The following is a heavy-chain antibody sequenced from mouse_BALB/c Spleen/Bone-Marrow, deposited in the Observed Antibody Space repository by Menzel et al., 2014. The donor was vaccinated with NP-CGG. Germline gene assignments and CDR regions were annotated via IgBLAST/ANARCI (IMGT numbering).Heavy chain of an antibody. CDR3: ARVWDYWYFDV. CDR1: GFTFSDYA. V-gene: IGHV5-15*02. J-gene: IGHJ1*01. CDR2: ISNWAFGI. Sequence: EVKLMESGGGLVQPGGSRKLSCAASGFTFSDYAMAWVRQAPGKGPEWVAFISNWAFGIYYADTVTGRFTISRENAKNTLYLEMTSLRSEDTAMYYCARVWDYWYFDVWGAGTTVTVSS. D-gene: IGHD4-1*01.